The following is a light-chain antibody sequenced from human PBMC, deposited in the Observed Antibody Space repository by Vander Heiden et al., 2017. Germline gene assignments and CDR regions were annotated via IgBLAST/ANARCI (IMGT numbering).Light chain of an antibody. J-gene: IGKJ1*01. Sequence: DIQMTQSPSTLSASIGDRVTITCRASRSISKWLAWYQHKPGKAPKLLIDKASRLQSGVPSRFSGSGTGTEFTLTISSLHPDDFATYYCQQYNSISQRFGEGTKVELK. CDR3: QQYNSISQR. CDR1: RSISKW. CDR2: KAS. V-gene: IGKV1-5*03.